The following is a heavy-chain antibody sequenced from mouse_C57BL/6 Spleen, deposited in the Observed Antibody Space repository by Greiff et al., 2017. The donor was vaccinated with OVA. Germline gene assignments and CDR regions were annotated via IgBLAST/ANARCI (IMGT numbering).Heavy chain of an antibody. V-gene: IGHV1-20*01. CDR2: INPYNGDT. CDR3: ARRYDGGAMDY. Sequence: EVQLVESGPELVKPGDSVKISCKASGYSFTGYFMNWVMQSHGKSLEWIGRINPYNGDTFYNQKFKGKATLTVDKSSSTAHMELRSLTSEDSAVYYCARRYDGGAMDYWGQGTSVTVSS. D-gene: IGHD2-12*01. CDR1: GYSFTGYF. J-gene: IGHJ4*01.